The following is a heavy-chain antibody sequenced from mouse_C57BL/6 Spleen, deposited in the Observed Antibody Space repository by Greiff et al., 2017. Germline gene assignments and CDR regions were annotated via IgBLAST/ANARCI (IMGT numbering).Heavy chain of an antibody. Sequence: EVQLVESGPGLVKPSQSLSLTCSVTGYSITSGYYWNWIRQFPGNKLEWMGYISYDGSNNYNPSLKNRISITRDTSKNQFFLKLNSVTTEDTATYYCARDGDYYGSSRYAMDYWGQGTSVTVSS. V-gene: IGHV3-6*01. J-gene: IGHJ4*01. CDR3: ARDGDYYGSSRYAMDY. D-gene: IGHD1-1*01. CDR1: GYSITSGYY. CDR2: ISYDGSN.